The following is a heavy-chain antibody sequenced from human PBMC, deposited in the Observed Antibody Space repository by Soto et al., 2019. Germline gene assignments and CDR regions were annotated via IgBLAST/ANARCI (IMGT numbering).Heavy chain of an antibody. J-gene: IGHJ6*02. CDR1: GGSFSGYY. CDR3: ARDLGGLAVAGTYYYYGMDV. V-gene: IGHV4-34*01. Sequence: SETLSLTCAVYGGSFSGYYWSWIRQPPGKGLEWIGEINHSGSTNYNPSLKSRVTISVDTSKNQFSLKLSSVTAADTAVYYCARDLGGLAVAGTYYYYGMDVWGQGTTVTVSS. CDR2: INHSGST. D-gene: IGHD6-19*01.